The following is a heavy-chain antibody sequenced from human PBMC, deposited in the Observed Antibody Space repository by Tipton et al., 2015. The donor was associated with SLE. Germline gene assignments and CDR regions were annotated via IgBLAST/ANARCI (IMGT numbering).Heavy chain of an antibody. V-gene: IGHV3-30*02. CDR3: AKEPSSGRYRLHYYYGMDV. D-gene: IGHD6-19*01. J-gene: IGHJ6*02. Sequence: GSLRLSCAASGFTFSSYGMHWVRQAPGKGLEWVAFIRYDGSNKYYADSVKGRFTISRDNSKNTLYLQMNSLRAEDTAVYYCAKEPSSGRYRLHYYYGMDVWGQGTTVTVSS. CDR2: IRYDGSNK. CDR1: GFTFSSYG.